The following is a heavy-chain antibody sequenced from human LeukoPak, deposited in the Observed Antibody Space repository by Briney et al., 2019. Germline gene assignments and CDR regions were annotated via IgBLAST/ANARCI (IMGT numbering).Heavy chain of an antibody. CDR2: IYYSGRT. D-gene: IGHD3-10*01. CDR3: AREAAMVRGVNWFDP. Sequence: SETLSLTCTVSGGSISSYYWSWIRQPPGKGLEWIGYIYYSGRTKYNPSLKGRVTISVDTSKNQFSLKLSSVTAADTAVYYCAREAAMVRGVNWFDPWGQGTLVTVSS. J-gene: IGHJ5*02. V-gene: IGHV4-59*12. CDR1: GGSISSYY.